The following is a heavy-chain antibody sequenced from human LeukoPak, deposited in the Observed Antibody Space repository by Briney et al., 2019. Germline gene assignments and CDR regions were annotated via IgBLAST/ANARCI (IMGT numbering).Heavy chain of an antibody. CDR1: GFTVSSNY. Sequence: GGSLRLSCAASGFTVSSNYMSWVRQAPGKGLEWVSIFYRGGSTYYADSVKGRFTVSRDNSKNILYLQMNSLRAEDTVVYYCARSQDGSGSYFYYFYIDVWGKGTTV. CDR2: FYRGGST. V-gene: IGHV3-66*01. CDR3: ARSQDGSGSYFYYFYIDV. J-gene: IGHJ6*03. D-gene: IGHD3-10*01.